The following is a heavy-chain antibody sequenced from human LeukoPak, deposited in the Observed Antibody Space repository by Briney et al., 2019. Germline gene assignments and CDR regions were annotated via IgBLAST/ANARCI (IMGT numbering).Heavy chain of an antibody. Sequence: PSETPSLTCAVHGGSFSGYYWSWIRQPPGKGLEWIGEINHSGSTNYNPSLKSRVTISVDTSKNQFSLKLSSVTAADTAVYHCARGRRYSSSCFDIWGQGTMVTVSS. J-gene: IGHJ3*02. CDR3: ARGRRYSSSCFDI. CDR1: GGSFSGYY. V-gene: IGHV4-34*01. D-gene: IGHD6-13*01. CDR2: INHSGST.